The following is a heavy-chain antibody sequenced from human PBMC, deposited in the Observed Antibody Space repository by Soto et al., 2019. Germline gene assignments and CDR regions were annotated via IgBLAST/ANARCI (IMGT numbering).Heavy chain of an antibody. Sequence: EVQLVESGGGLVKPGGSLRLSCAASGFTFSSYSMNWVRQAPGKGLEWVSSISSSSSYIYYADSVKGRFTISRDNAKNSLYLQMNSLRAEDTAVYYCAGDGDWDYSSSSSKGYYYYYMDVWGKGTTVTVSS. CDR3: AGDGDWDYSSSSSKGYYYYYMDV. CDR1: GFTFSSYS. CDR2: ISSSSSYI. J-gene: IGHJ6*03. D-gene: IGHD6-6*01. V-gene: IGHV3-21*01.